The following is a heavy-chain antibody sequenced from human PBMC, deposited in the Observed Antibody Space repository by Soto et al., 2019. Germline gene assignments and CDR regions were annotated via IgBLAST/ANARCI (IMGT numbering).Heavy chain of an antibody. D-gene: IGHD1-26*01. CDR3: ARDGVGATTYFGYLDY. CDR2: IRSDGSNI. CDR1: GTIFSGYG. J-gene: IGHJ4*02. V-gene: IGHV3-30*02. Sequence: PGGSLRLSCTTPGTIFSGYGMHWVRQAPGKGLEWVALIRSDGSNIHYADSVKGRFTISRDNSRKILYLQMDSLRADDTAVYYCARDGVGATTYFGYLDYWGQGAPVTVSS.